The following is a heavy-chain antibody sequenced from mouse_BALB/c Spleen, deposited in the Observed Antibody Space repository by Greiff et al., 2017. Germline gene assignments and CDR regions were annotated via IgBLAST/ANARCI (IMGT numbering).Heavy chain of an antibody. J-gene: IGHJ1*01. CDR1: GFTFSDYY. CDR2: ISDGGSYT. CDR3: ARDTYWYFDV. Sequence: EVHLVESGGGLVKPGGSLKLSCAASGFTFSDYYMYWVRQTPEKRLEWVATISDGGSYTYYPDSVKGRFTISRDNAKNNLYLQMSSLKSEDTAMYYCARDTYWYFDVWGAGTTVTVSS. V-gene: IGHV5-4*02.